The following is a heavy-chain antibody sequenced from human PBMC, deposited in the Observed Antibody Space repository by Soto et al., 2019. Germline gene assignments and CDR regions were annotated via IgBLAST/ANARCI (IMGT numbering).Heavy chain of an antibody. CDR3: ARGQVPQYYFDY. Sequence: EVQMLASGGGLVQPGGALRLSCEASGFTFSNYAITWVRQAPGKGLEWVSSISSSGGDTYFADSVKGRFTISRDNSKKTVYLQMDSLRAEDTAEYYCARGQVPQYYFDYWGQGTLVAVSS. CDR1: GFTFSNYA. CDR2: ISSSGGDT. J-gene: IGHJ4*02. V-gene: IGHV3-23*01. D-gene: IGHD3-10*01.